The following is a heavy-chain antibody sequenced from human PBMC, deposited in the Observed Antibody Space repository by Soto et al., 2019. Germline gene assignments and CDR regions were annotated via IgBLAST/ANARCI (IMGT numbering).Heavy chain of an antibody. D-gene: IGHD3-16*02. V-gene: IGHV3-30-3*01. CDR2: ISYDGSNK. CDR3: ARAPRLGELSY. CDR1: GFTFSSYA. Sequence: QVQLVESGGGVVQPGRSLRLSCAASGFTFSSYAMHWVRQAPGKGLEWVAVISYDGSNKYYADSVKGRFTISRDNSKNTLYLQMNSLRAEDTAVYYCARAPRLGELSYWDQGTLVTVSS. J-gene: IGHJ4*02.